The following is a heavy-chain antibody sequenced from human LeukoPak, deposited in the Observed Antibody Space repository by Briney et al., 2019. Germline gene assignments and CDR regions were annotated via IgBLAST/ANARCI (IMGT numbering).Heavy chain of an antibody. V-gene: IGHV4-31*03. CDR2: IYYSGST. Sequence: SENLSLTCTVSGGSISSGGYYWSWIRQHPGKGLEWIGYIYYSGSTYYNPSLKSRVTISVDTSKNQFSLKLSSVTAADTAVYYCARAYPYYGDYYFDYWGQGTLVTISS. CDR3: ARAYPYYGDYYFDY. D-gene: IGHD4-17*01. CDR1: GGSISSGGYY. J-gene: IGHJ4*02.